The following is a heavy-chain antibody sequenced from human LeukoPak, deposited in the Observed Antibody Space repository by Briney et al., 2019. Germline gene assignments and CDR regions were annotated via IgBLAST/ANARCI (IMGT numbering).Heavy chain of an antibody. Sequence: GGSLRISCAASGFTFNNYNMNWVRQAPGKGLEWVAFIRYDGSNKYYADSVKGRFTISRDNSKNTLYLQMNSLRAEDTAVYYCAKGGKLYSSSWFGDYYYYYMDVWGKGTTVTISS. CDR2: IRYDGSNK. J-gene: IGHJ6*03. V-gene: IGHV3-30*02. CDR3: AKGGKLYSSSWFGDYYYYYMDV. CDR1: GFTFNNYN. D-gene: IGHD6-13*01.